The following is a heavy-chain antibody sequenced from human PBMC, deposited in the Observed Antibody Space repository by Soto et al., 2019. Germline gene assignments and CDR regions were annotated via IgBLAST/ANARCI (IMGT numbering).Heavy chain of an antibody. V-gene: IGHV4-31*03. J-gene: IGHJ4*02. CDR3: ARCPPDKKYDY. Sequence: SETLSLTCTVSGGSISRGGYYWSWISQHQGNGLEWIGYIYYSGRTYYNPSLKSRVTISVDTSKNQFSLKLSSVTAADTAVYYCARCPPDKKYDYWGQGTRVTVSS. CDR1: GGSISRGGYY. CDR2: IYYSGRT.